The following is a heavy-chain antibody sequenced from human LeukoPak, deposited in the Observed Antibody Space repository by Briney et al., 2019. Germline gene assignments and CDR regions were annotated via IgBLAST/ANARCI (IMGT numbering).Heavy chain of an antibody. CDR1: GYTLTTYY. V-gene: IGHV1-46*03. D-gene: IGHD1-26*01. J-gene: IGHJ4*02. CDR2: INPGGVST. Sequence: ASVTVSCKASGYTLTTYYMHWVRQAPGQGLDCMGIINPGGVSTIYAQKFQGRVTMTRDTSTSTVYTELSSLRSEDTAVYFCARQGGYSGSYYERFDYWGQRTLVTVSS. CDR3: ARQGGYSGSYYERFDY.